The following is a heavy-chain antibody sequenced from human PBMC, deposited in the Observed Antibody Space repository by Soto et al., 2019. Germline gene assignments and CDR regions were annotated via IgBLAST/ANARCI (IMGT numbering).Heavy chain of an antibody. CDR2: IYYSGST. V-gene: IGHV4-39*01. CDR3: ARKSITFLRENWFDP. J-gene: IGHJ5*02. D-gene: IGHD3-3*02. CDR1: GGSISSSSYY. Sequence: SETLALTCTVSGGSISSSSYYWGWIRQPPGKGLVWIGSIYYSGSTYYNPSLKSRVTISVDTSKNQFSLKLSSVTAADTAVYYCARKSITFLRENWFDPWGQGTLVTVSS.